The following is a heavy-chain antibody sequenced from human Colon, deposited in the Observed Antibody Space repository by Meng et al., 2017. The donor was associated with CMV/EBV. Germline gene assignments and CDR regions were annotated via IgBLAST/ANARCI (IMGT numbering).Heavy chain of an antibody. CDR2: MSNDGSKK. CDR3: ARDYSMGPNVGLSQLYYYGMDV. J-gene: IGHJ6*02. Sequence: GESLKISCEASGFTVLSADLYWVRQAPGKGLEWVALMSNDGSKKPYAESVKGRFTLNRHNPKNTLYLQMNSLRPEDTAVYFCARDYSMGPNVGLSQLYYYGMDVWGQGTTVTVSS. CDR1: GFTVLSAD. D-gene: IGHD1-1*01. V-gene: IGHV3-30*03.